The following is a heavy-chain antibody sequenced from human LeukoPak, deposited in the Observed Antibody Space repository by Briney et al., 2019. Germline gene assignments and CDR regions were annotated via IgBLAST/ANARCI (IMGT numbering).Heavy chain of an antibody. J-gene: IGHJ4*02. CDR1: GGSISSSSYY. V-gene: IGHV4-39*07. CDR2: IYYSGST. Sequence: TSETLSLTCTVSGGSISSSSYYWGWIRQPPGKGLEWIGSIYYSGSTYYNPSLKSRVTISVDTSKNQFSLKLSSVTAADTAVYYCARDQSRYCSGGSCYPDYWGQGTLVTVSS. CDR3: ARDQSRYCSGGSCYPDY. D-gene: IGHD2-15*01.